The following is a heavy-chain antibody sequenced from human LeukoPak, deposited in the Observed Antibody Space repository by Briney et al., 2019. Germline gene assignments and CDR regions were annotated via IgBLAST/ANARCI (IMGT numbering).Heavy chain of an antibody. CDR1: GCIFSSYA. Sequence: SVKVSCKASGCIFSSYAISWVRRAPGQGLEWMGGIIPIFGTANYAQKFQGRVTITADKSTSTAYMELSSLRSEDTAVYYCARCNMVRGVISYYYYYMDVWGKGTTVTVSS. D-gene: IGHD3-10*01. J-gene: IGHJ6*03. CDR2: IIPIFGTA. CDR3: ARCNMVRGVISYYYYYMDV. V-gene: IGHV1-69*06.